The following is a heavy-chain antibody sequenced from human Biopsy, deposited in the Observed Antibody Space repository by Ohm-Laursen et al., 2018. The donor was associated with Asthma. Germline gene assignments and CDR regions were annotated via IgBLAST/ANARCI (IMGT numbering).Heavy chain of an antibody. D-gene: IGHD6-19*01. CDR2: IRTVFGTT. V-gene: IGHV1-69*13. CDR3: ARCQVGYSSGWSLLLKKIYYSGMDV. CDR1: GGTFSNFA. J-gene: IGHJ6*02. Sequence: EASVKVSCKAPGGTFSNFAISWVRQAPGQGLEWLGGIRTVFGTTNYAQKFQGRVTITADESTSTAYMEVTSLRSEDTAIYYCARCQVGYSSGWSLLLKKIYYSGMDVWGQGTAVTVSS.